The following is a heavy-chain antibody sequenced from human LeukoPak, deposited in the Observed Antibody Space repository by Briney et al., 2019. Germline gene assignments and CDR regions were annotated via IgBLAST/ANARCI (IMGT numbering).Heavy chain of an antibody. J-gene: IGHJ4*02. V-gene: IGHV3-48*02. CDR3: ARARYDSSGYHLFDY. CDR2: ISSSSSTI. Sequence: GGSLRLSCAASGFTFDDYAMHWVRQAPGKGLEWVSYISSSSSTIYYADSVKGRFTISRDNAKNSLYLQMNSLRDEDTAVYYCARARYDSSGYHLFDYWGQGTLVTVSS. CDR1: GFTFDDYA. D-gene: IGHD3-22*01.